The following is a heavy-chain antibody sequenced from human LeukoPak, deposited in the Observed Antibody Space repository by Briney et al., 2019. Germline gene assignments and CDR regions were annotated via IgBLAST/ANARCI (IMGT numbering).Heavy chain of an antibody. D-gene: IGHD4-17*01. J-gene: IGHJ4*02. CDR1: GFTFSSYA. CDR2: ISGSGGST. CDR3: AKDLATVTTSAGGDY. Sequence: PGGSLRLSCAASGFTFSSYAMSWVRQAPGKGLEWVSAISGSGGSTYYADSVKGRFTISRDNSKNTLYLQMNSLRAGDTAVYYCAKDLATVTTSAGGDYWGQGTLVTVSS. V-gene: IGHV3-23*01.